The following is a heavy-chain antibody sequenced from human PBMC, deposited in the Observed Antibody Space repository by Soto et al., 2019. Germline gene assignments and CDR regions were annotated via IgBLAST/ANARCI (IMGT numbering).Heavy chain of an antibody. V-gene: IGHV3-48*03. Sequence: ERLVESGGGFLQPGESLRISCAASGFTSTGFELTWVRQVPGRGLEWVAYISASGDTVYYADSVQGRFTISRDNARKSLYLQMGSLRVEDTAIYYCAALSVTGGVDVCGQGTTVTVSS. D-gene: IGHD3-16*01. CDR1: GFTSTGFE. J-gene: IGHJ6*02. CDR3: AALSVTGGVDV. CDR2: ISASGDTV.